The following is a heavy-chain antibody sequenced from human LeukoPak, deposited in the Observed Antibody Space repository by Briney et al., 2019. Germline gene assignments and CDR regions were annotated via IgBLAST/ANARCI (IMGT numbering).Heavy chain of an antibody. V-gene: IGHV3-23*01. CDR2: ISGSGDNT. CDR3: AKWKYSNSGIDDY. CDR1: GFTFSVYA. D-gene: IGHD6-6*01. J-gene: IGHJ4*02. Sequence: GGSLRLSCAASGFTFSVYAMTWVRQAPGKGLQWVSGISGSGDNTYYADSVKGRFTISRDNSKNMLYLQMNSLRAEDTAVYYCAKWKYSNSGIDDYWGQGTLVTVSS.